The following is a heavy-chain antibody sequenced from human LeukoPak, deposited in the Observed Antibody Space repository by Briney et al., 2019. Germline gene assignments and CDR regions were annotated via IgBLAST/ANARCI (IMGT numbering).Heavy chain of an antibody. Sequence: SEALSLTCTVSRGSISSGVSYWSWIRQPPGKGLEWIGYIYYSGSPYYHPSLKSRVTISVDTSKNQFSLKLSSVTAADTAVYYCAVAYYYDSSGYSHFDYGGQGTRVTVSS. CDR2: IYYSGSP. D-gene: IGHD3-22*01. V-gene: IGHV4-30-4*01. J-gene: IGHJ4*02. CDR3: AVAYYYDSSGYSHFDY. CDR1: RGSISSGVSY.